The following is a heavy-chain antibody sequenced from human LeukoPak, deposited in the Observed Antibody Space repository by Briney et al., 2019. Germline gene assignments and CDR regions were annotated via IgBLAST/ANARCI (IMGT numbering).Heavy chain of an antibody. J-gene: IGHJ4*02. CDR1: GGSISSGSYY. Sequence: SQTLSLTCTVSGGSISSGSYYWSWIRQPAGKGLEWIGRIYTSGSTNYNPSLKSRVTISVDTSKNQFSLKLSSVTAADTAVYYCARLVGATSAYFDYWGQGTLVTVSS. V-gene: IGHV4-61*02. CDR2: IYTSGST. CDR3: ARLVGATSAYFDY. D-gene: IGHD1-26*01.